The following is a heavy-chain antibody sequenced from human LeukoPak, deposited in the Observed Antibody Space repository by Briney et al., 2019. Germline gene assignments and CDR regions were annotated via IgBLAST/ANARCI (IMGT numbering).Heavy chain of an antibody. J-gene: IGHJ4*02. CDR2: INPNSGGT. CDR1: GYTFTGYY. V-gene: IGHV1-2*02. D-gene: IGHD6-13*01. Sequence: ASVKVSCKASGYTFTGYYMHWVRQASGQGLEWMGWINPNSGGTNYAQKFQGRVTMTRDTSISTAYMELSRLRSDDTAVYYCARGAAYSSSWFHPYCFDYWGQGTLVTVSS. CDR3: ARGAAYSSSWFHPYCFDY.